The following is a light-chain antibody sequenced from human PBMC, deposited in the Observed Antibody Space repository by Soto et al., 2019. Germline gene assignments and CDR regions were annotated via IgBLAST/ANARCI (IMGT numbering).Light chain of an antibody. V-gene: IGLV6-57*04. CDR1: SGNIASNY. CDR3: QSYDSSNPVV. Sequence: NSMLTQPHSVSESPGKTVTISCTRSSGNIASNYVQWYQQRPGSAPTTVIYEDNQRPSGVPDRFSGSIDSSSNSASLTISGLKTEDEADYYCQSYDSSNPVVFGGGTKLTVL. J-gene: IGLJ2*01. CDR2: EDN.